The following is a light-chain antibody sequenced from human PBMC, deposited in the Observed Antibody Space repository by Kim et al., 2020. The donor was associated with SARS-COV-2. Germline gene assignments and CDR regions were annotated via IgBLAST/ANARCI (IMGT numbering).Light chain of an antibody. CDR2: GKN. CDR1: SLRTYY. Sequence: AVSVALGQTGRITCLGDSLRTYYASWYRQKAGQAPVLVVYGKNVRPSGIPDRFSGSYSGNTASLTIPGAQAEDEADYYCNSRDSKMFGGGTKLTVL. J-gene: IGLJ3*02. V-gene: IGLV3-19*01. CDR3: NSRDSKM.